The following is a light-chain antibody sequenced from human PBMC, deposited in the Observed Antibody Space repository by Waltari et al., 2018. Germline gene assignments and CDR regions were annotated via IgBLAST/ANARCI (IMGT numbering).Light chain of an antibody. CDR1: QDISNY. CDR2: DAS. CDR3: QQTYSVLYT. V-gene: IGKV1-33*01. J-gene: IGKJ2*01. Sequence: DIQMTQSPSSLSASVGDRVTITCQASQDISNYLNWYQQKPGKAPKLLIYDASNLETGVPSRFSGSGSGTDFTFTISSLQPEDFATYYCQQTYSVLYTFGQGTKLQI.